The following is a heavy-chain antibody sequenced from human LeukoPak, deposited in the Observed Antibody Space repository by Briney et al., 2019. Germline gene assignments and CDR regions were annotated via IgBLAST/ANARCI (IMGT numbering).Heavy chain of an antibody. J-gene: IGHJ4*02. CDR3: ARHWTDSSGYYPFDY. D-gene: IGHD3-22*01. CDR2: IYYSGST. Sequence: GSLRLSCAASGFTFSSYWMSWVRQPPGKGLEWIGSIYYSGSTYYNPPLKSRVTISVDTSKNQFSLKLSSVTAADTAVFYCARHWTDSSGYYPFDYWGQGTLVTVSS. CDR1: GFTFSSYW. V-gene: IGHV4-39*01.